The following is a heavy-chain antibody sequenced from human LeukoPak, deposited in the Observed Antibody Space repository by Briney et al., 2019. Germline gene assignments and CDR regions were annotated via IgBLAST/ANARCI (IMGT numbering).Heavy chain of an antibody. CDR3: ARDAYKDRYFDY. V-gene: IGHV4-34*01. CDR2: INHSGNT. J-gene: IGHJ4*02. D-gene: IGHD5-24*01. CDR1: DVSFSAYY. Sequence: SETLSLTCAVYDVSFSAYYWSWIRQPPGKGLEWIGEINHSGNTNYNPSLKSRVTISGDTSKNQFSLKLTSATAADTAVYYCARDAYKDRYFDYWGQGTLVTVSS.